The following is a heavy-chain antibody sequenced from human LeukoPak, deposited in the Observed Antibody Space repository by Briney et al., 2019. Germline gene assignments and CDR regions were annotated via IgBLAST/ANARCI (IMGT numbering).Heavy chain of an antibody. D-gene: IGHD2-15*01. CDR2: IDPSGGSP. Sequence: GASVKVSCKASGYTFTGYFMHWVRQAPGQGLEWMGIIDPSGGSPTYAQKFQGRFTMTTDTSTNTLYMELRSLRSEDTAVYYCAREFSGWYFDYRGQGTLVTVSS. CDR3: AREFSGWYFDY. CDR1: GYTFTGYF. J-gene: IGHJ4*02. V-gene: IGHV1-46*01.